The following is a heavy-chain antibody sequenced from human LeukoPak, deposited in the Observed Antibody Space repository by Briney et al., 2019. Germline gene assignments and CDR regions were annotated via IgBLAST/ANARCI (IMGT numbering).Heavy chain of an antibody. Sequence: GGSLRLSCAASGFIFDNFGMSWVRQAPGKGLEWVANIKQDGSEKDYVDSVKGRFTISRDNAKNSLYLQMNSLRAEDTGVYFCARGDTQSKYRHFDSWGQGSLVIVSS. J-gene: IGHJ4*02. CDR3: ARGDTQSKYRHFDS. CDR1: GFIFDNFG. CDR2: IKQDGSEK. D-gene: IGHD3-16*02. V-gene: IGHV3-7*04.